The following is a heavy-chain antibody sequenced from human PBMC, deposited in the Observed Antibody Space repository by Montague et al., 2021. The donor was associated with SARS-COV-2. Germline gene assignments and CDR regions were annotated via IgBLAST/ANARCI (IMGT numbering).Heavy chain of an antibody. CDR1: DGSISSSNW. Sequence: SETLSLTCAVSDGSISSSNWWNLVRQPPGKGLEWIGEIHYTGNTYYNSLLKSRVTIFIDKSKNHSSLQLGSVTAADTAVCYCARGGAYHYGMDDWGQGTTVTVSS. CDR3: ARGGAYHYGMDD. J-gene: IGHJ6*02. D-gene: IGHD3-16*01. CDR2: IHYTGNT. V-gene: IGHV4-4*02.